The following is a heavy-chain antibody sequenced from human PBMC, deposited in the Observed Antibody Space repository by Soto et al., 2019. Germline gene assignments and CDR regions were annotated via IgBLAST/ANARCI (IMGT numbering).Heavy chain of an antibody. J-gene: IGHJ5*02. V-gene: IGHV4-34*01. D-gene: IGHD1-1*01. CDR2: INHSGST. CDR3: ARVNWNDGHGWLLDP. CDR1: SGSFSGYY. Sequence: SETLSLTCAVYSGSFSGYYWTWIRQPPGKGLEWIGEINHSGSTNYNPSLKSRVTISVDTSKNQFSLKLNSVTAADTAVYYCARVNWNDGHGWLLDPWGQGTLVIVSS.